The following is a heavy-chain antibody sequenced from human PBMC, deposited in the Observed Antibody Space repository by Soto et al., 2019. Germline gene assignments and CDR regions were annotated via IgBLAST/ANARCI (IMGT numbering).Heavy chain of an antibody. D-gene: IGHD3-10*01. CDR2: IGTAGDT. V-gene: IGHV3-13*01. Sequence: GGSLRLSCAASGFTFSSYDMHWVRQATGKGLEWVSAIGTAGDTYYPGSVKGRFTISGENAKNSLYLQMNSLRAGDTAVYYCARGGYYGSGSPLGDYYYMDVWGKGTTVTVSS. CDR1: GFTFSSYD. CDR3: ARGGYYGSGSPLGDYYYMDV. J-gene: IGHJ6*03.